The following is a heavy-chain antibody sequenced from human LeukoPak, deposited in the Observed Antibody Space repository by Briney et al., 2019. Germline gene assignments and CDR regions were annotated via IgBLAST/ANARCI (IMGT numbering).Heavy chain of an antibody. CDR3: ARGTLWFGELDFDY. J-gene: IGHJ4*02. D-gene: IGHD3-10*01. CDR1: GHNFTGYY. V-gene: IGHV1-2*02. CDR2: LNPNSGGT. Sequence: ASVKVSCKASGHNFTGYYMQWVRQAPGEGLEWMGWLNPNSGGTNYAQKFQGRVTMTRDTSISTAYMELSRLRSDDTAVYYCARGTLWFGELDFDYWGQGTLVTVSS.